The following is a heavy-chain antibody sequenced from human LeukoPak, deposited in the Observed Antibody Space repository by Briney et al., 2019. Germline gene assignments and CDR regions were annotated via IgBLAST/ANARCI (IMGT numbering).Heavy chain of an antibody. J-gene: IGHJ3*02. V-gene: IGHV4-59*01. CDR2: IYYSGST. Sequence: SETLSLTCTVSGGSIRGYYWSCIRQPPGKGLEWISYIYYSGSTSYNPSLKSRVTISVDTSKNQFSLKLSSVTAADTAVYYCARKRDRFGELFDAFDIWGQGTMVTVSS. CDR1: GGSIRGYY. D-gene: IGHD3-10*01. CDR3: ARKRDRFGELFDAFDI.